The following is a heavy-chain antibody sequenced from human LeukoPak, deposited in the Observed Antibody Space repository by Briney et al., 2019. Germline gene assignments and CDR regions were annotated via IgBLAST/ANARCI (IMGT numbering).Heavy chain of an antibody. CDR2: ISGSGGST. CDR1: GFIFTSYA. CDR3: AKDSAACGYCGGGSCSLCGFDY. Sequence: GGSLRLSCAASGFIFTSYAMSWVRQAPGKRLEWVAGISGSGGSTYYAASVKGRFTISKDNSDTLYLQMNSLSAEDTAVYYCAKDSAACGYCGGGSCSLCGFDYWGQGTLVTVSS. D-gene: IGHD2-15*01. V-gene: IGHV3-23*01. J-gene: IGHJ4*02.